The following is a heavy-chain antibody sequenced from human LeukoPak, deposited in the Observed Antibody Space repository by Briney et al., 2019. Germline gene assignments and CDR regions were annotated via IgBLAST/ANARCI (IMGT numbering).Heavy chain of an antibody. D-gene: IGHD3-10*01. CDR3: VRDRSPGYFDY. CDR1: GFTFSSYR. V-gene: IGHV3-21*01. Sequence: GGSLRLSCAASGFTFSSYRMNWVRQAPGKGLDWVSSISSSHNNIYYADSVKGRFSIFRDNAKNSLFLQMNSLRAEDTAVYYCVRDRSPGYFDYWGQGTLVTVSS. CDR2: ISSSHNNI. J-gene: IGHJ4*02.